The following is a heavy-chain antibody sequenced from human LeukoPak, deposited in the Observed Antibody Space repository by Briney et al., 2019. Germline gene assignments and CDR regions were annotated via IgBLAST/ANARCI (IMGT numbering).Heavy chain of an antibody. J-gene: IGHJ4*02. CDR1: GYTFTGYY. CDR3: AFIGRYCSSTSCSFDY. V-gene: IGHV1-2*02. D-gene: IGHD2-2*01. CDR2: INPNSGGT. Sequence: GASVKVSCKASGYTFTGYYMHWVRQAPGQGLEWMGWINPNSGGTNYAQKFQGRVTMTRDTSISTAYMELSSLRSDDTAVYYCAFIGRYCSSTSCSFDYWGQGALVTVSS.